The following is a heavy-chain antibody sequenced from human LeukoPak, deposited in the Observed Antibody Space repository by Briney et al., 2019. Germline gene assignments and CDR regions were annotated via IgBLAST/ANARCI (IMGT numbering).Heavy chain of an antibody. CDR1: GFTFSSYG. CDR3: AKGGSRAYGMDV. D-gene: IGHD6-13*01. J-gene: IGHJ6*02. CDR2: IRYDGSNK. V-gene: IGHV3-30*02. Sequence: GGSLRLSCAASGFTFSSYGMHWVRQAPGKGLEWVAFIRYDGSNKYYADSVKGRFTISRDNSKNTLYLQMNSLRAEDTAVYYCAKGGSRAYGMDVWGQGTTVTVSS.